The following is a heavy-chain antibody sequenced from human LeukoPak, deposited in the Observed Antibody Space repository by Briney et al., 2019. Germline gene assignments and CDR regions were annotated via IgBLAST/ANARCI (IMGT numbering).Heavy chain of an antibody. Sequence: GGSLGLSCAASAFTFSDYSMNWVRQAPGKGLEWVSSISGSGIYTYYADSVKGRFTISRDNAKNSLYLQMNILRAEDTAVYYCARRGGSSSMDYYYHYMDVWGKGTTVTVSS. CDR1: AFTFSDYS. CDR3: ARRGGSSSMDYYYHYMDV. V-gene: IGHV3-21*01. J-gene: IGHJ6*03. D-gene: IGHD6-6*01. CDR2: ISGSGIYT.